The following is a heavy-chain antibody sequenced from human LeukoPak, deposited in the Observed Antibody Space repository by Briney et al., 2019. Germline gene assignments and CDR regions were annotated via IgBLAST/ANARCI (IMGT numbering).Heavy chain of an antibody. J-gene: IGHJ4*02. CDR3: ARGRSVRAVAGTWDN. D-gene: IGHD6-19*01. Sequence: PSETLSLTCTVSGGSISSSSYYWGWVRQPPGKGLEWIGSIYYSGSTYYNPSLKSRVTISVDTSKNQFSLKLSSVTAADTAVYYCARGRSVRAVAGTWDNWGQGTLVTVSS. V-gene: IGHV4-39*07. CDR1: GGSISSSSYY. CDR2: IYYSGST.